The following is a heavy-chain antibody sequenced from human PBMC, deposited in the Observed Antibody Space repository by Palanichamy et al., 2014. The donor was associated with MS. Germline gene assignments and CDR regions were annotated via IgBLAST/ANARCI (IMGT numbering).Heavy chain of an antibody. CDR2: VSHTGGT. CDR1: GGSFSNYY. V-gene: IGHV4-34*01. Sequence: QVQLQQWGAGLLKPSETLSLTGALYGGSFSNYYWSWVRQPPGKGLEWIGEVSHTGGTNYNPSFKSQVTLSINTSNNQLSLKLNSVTAADTGVYYCAKGPPFDPWGQGTLVTVSS. J-gene: IGHJ5*02. CDR3: AKGPPFDP.